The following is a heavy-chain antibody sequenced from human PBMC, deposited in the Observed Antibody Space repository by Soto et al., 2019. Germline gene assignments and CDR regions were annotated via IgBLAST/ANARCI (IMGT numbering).Heavy chain of an antibody. CDR2: VHHNGRT. Sequence: QLQLQESGPGLVQPSGTLSLTCTVSGGSITSGDNYYWGWVRQPPGKGLEYIGSVHHNGRTYSNPSLKSRVTVSADTSKNQFSLKLTSVTAADTAVYYCARHGSGSQDPVDSWGQGTLVTVSS. CDR3: ARHGSGSQDPVDS. D-gene: IGHD3-10*01. J-gene: IGHJ4*02. V-gene: IGHV4-39*01. CDR1: GGSITSGDNYY.